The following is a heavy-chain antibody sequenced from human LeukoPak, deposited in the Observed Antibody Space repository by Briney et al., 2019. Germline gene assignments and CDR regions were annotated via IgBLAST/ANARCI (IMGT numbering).Heavy chain of an antibody. Sequence: PGGSLRLSCAASGFTFSGYSMNWVRQAPGRGLEWVSYMSSGSAYTYYADSVKGRFTISRDNAKNSLYLQMNSLRAEDTAVYYCARARQLVGYYYMDVWGKGTTVTVSS. CDR3: ARARQLVGYYYMDV. CDR1: GFTFSGYS. V-gene: IGHV3-21*01. J-gene: IGHJ6*03. CDR2: MSSGSAYT. D-gene: IGHD6-6*01.